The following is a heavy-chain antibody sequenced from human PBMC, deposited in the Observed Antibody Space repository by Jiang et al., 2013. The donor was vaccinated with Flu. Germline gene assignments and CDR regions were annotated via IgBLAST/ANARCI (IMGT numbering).Heavy chain of an antibody. D-gene: IGHD3-10*01. CDR2: IYYSGST. J-gene: IGHJ4*02. CDR3: ARDDNGSGSY. V-gene: IGHV4-59*01. Sequence: SWIRQPPRKGLEWIGYIYYSGSTNYNPSLKSRVTISVDTSKNQFSLKLSSVTAADTAVYYCARDDNGSGSYWGQGTLVTVSS.